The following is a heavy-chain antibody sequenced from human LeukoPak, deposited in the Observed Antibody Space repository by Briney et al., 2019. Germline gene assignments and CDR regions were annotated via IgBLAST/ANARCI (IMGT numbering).Heavy chain of an antibody. V-gene: IGHV1-3*01. CDR3: ARGTAVAGTFGDY. CDR2: INAGNGNT. CDR1: GYTFTSYA. J-gene: IGHJ4*02. D-gene: IGHD6-19*01. Sequence: ASVKVFCKASGYTFTSYAMHWVRQAPGQRLEWMGWINAGNGNTKYSQKFQGRVTITRDTSASTAYMELSSLRSEDTAVYYCARGTAVAGTFGDYWGQGTLVTVSS.